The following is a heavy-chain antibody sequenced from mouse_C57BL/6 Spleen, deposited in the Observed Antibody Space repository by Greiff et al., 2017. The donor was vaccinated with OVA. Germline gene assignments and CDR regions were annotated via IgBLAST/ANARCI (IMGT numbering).Heavy chain of an antibody. V-gene: IGHV1-75*01. CDR1: GYTFTDYY. CDR2: IFPGSGST. D-gene: IGHD1-1*01. J-gene: IGHJ4*01. CDR3: AAYYYGSSYRYAMDY. Sequence: VQLQQSGPELVKPGASVKISCKASGYTFTDYYINWVKQRPGQGLEWIGWIFPGSGSTYYNEKFKGKATLTVDKSSSTAYMLLSSLTSEDSAVYFCAAYYYGSSYRYAMDYWGQGTSVTVSS.